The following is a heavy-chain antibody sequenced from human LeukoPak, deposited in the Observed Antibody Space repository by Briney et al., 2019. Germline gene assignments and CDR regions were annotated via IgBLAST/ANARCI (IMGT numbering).Heavy chain of an antibody. CDR2: IKSKTDGGTT. V-gene: IGHV3-15*01. J-gene: IGHJ3*02. D-gene: IGHD3-22*01. Sequence: PGGSLGLSCAASGFTFSNAWMSWVRQAPGKGLEWVGRIKSKTDGGTTDYAAPVKGRFTISRDDSKNTLYLQMNSLKTEDTAVYYCTTDPDYYDSSGYYYGAFDIWGQGTMVTVSS. CDR1: GFTFSNAW. CDR3: TTDPDYYDSSGYYYGAFDI.